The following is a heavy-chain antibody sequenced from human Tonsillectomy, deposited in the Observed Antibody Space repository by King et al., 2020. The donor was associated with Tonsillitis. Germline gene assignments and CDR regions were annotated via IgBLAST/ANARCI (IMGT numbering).Heavy chain of an antibody. V-gene: IGHV3-30*02. CDR2: IRYDGSNK. CDR1: GFTFSSYG. Sequence: VQLVESGGGVVQPGGSLRLSCAASGFTFSSYGMHWVRQAPGKGLEWVAFIRYDGSNKYYADSVKGRFTISRDNSKNTLYLQMNSLRAEDTAVYYCAKDRSYGDYFSNAFDIWGQGTMVTVSS. CDR3: AKDRSYGDYFSNAFDI. D-gene: IGHD4-17*01. J-gene: IGHJ3*02.